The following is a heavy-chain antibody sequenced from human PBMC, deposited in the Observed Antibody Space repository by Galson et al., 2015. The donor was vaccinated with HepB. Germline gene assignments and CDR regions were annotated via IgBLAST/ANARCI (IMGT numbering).Heavy chain of an antibody. CDR1: GYTFTSYA. Sequence: SVKVSCKASGYTFTSYAMHWVRQAPGQRLEWMGWINAGNGNTKYSQKFQGRVTITRDTSASTAYMELSSLRSEDTAVYYCARVGGAVAVLFDYWGQGTLVTVSS. V-gene: IGHV1-3*01. D-gene: IGHD6-19*01. J-gene: IGHJ4*02. CDR2: INAGNGNT. CDR3: ARVGGAVAVLFDY.